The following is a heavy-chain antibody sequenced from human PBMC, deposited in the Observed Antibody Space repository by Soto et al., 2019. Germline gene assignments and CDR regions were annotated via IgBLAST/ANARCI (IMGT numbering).Heavy chain of an antibody. CDR2: INSDGTTT. J-gene: IGHJ6*02. V-gene: IGHV3-74*01. CDR3: ARERIAADHGMDV. Sequence: PGGSLRLSCAASAFTFPSYWIHWVRQAPGKGLVWVSRINSDGTTTNYADSVRGRFTISRDNAKNTVYLQLNSLRGEDTAVYYCARERIAADHGMDVWGQGTTVTVS. CDR1: AFTFPSYW. D-gene: IGHD6-25*01.